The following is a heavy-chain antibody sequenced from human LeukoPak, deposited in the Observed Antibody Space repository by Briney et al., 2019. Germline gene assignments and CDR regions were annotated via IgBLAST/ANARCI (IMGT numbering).Heavy chain of an antibody. V-gene: IGHV3-11*01. CDR1: GFTFTNAW. D-gene: IGHD3-10*01. Sequence: GGSLRLSCAASGFTFTNAWMNWVRQAPGKGLEWVSYISKSGSTIYYADSVKGRFTISRDNAKNTLHLQMNSLRAEDTAVYYCARDRNYGAYFDYWGQGTLVTVSS. J-gene: IGHJ4*02. CDR2: ISKSGSTI. CDR3: ARDRNYGAYFDY.